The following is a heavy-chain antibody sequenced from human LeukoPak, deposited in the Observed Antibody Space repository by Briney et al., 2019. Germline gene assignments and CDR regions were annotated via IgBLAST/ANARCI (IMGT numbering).Heavy chain of an antibody. CDR2: INHSGST. CDR1: GGSFSGYY. D-gene: IGHD2-15*01. J-gene: IGHJ6*02. CDR3: ARAQPYCSGGSCYQSYYYGMDV. Sequence: SETLSLTCAVYGGSFSGYYWSWIRQPPGKGLEWIGEINHSGSTNYNPSLKSRVTISVDTSKYQFSLKLSSVTAADTAVYYCARAQPYCSGGSCYQSYYYGMDVWGQGTTVTVSS. V-gene: IGHV4-34*01.